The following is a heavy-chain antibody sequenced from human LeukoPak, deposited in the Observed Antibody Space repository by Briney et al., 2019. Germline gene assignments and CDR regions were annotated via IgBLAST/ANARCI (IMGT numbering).Heavy chain of an antibody. J-gene: IGHJ5*02. D-gene: IGHD6-19*01. CDR3: ARHAAVEGSSGWSPLWWFDP. CDR2: MHHSGST. V-gene: IGHV4-59*08. CDR1: GGSISSYY. Sequence: NTSEALSLTCTVSGGSISSYYWGWIRQPPGKGLEWIGYMHHSGSTKHNPYLKSRVTISVDTSKSQFSLKLSSVTAADSAVYYCARHAAVEGSSGWSPLWWFDPWGQGTLVTVSS.